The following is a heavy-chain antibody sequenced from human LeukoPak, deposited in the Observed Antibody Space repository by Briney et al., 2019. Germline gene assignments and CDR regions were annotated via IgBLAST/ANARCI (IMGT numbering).Heavy chain of an antibody. CDR2: ISCDGSNK. J-gene: IGHJ4*02. CDR1: GFTFSSYA. Sequence: GGSLRLSCAASGFTFSSYAMHWVRQAPGKGLEWVAVISCDGSNKYYADSVKGRFTISRDNSKNTLYLQMNSLRAEDTAVYYCAAVISTGTFDYWGQGTLVTVSS. V-gene: IGHV3-30-3*01. D-gene: IGHD1-14*01. CDR3: AAVISTGTFDY.